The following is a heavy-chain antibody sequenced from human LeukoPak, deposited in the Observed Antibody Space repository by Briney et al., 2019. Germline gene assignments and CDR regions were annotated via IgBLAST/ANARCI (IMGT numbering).Heavy chain of an antibody. CDR2: ISNDGGGT. J-gene: IGHJ5*02. Sequence: QPGGSLPLSCAASGFIFNNYGLIWVRQAPGKGLEWVSAISNDGGGTQYADFVEGRFTISRDNSKNTLFLQMSSLRAEDTALYYCAKGSSGYFADLWGQGTLVTVSS. CDR3: AKGSSGYFADL. CDR1: GFIFNNYG. V-gene: IGHV3-23*01. D-gene: IGHD3-22*01.